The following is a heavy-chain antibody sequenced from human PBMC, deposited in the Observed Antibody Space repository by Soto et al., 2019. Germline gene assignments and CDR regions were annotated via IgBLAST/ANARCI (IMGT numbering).Heavy chain of an antibody. J-gene: IGHJ6*02. Sequence: SSVKVSCKPSGGTFSSYAISWGRQAPGQGLEWMGGIIPIFGPPNYAQNFQGRVTITADESTSTAYMELSSLRSADTAVYFCARDRRGRDGYNFGTRYSYGMDVWGQGTTVTVSS. D-gene: IGHD5-12*01. CDR3: ARDRRGRDGYNFGTRYSYGMDV. CDR2: IIPIFGPP. CDR1: GGTFSSYA. V-gene: IGHV1-69*13.